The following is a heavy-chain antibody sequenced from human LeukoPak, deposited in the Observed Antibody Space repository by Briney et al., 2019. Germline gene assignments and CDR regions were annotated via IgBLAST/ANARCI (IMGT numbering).Heavy chain of an antibody. Sequence: GGSLRLSCAASGFTLSSYAMSWVRHAPGKGLEWVSAISGSGGSTYYADSVKGRFTISRDNSKNTLYLQMNSLRAEDTAVYYCAKDRDYGDNFDYWGQGTLVTVSS. D-gene: IGHD4-17*01. CDR2: ISGSGGST. V-gene: IGHV3-23*01. CDR1: GFTLSSYA. J-gene: IGHJ4*02. CDR3: AKDRDYGDNFDY.